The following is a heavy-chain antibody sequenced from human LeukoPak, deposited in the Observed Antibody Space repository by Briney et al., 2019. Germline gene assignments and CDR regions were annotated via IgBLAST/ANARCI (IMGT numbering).Heavy chain of an antibody. CDR2: IYTSGST. Sequence: SETLSLTCTVSGGSISSYYWSWIRQPAGKGLEWIGRIYTSGSTNYNPSLKSRVTMSVDTSKNQFSLKLSSVIAADTAVYYCARDRYYYDSSGYYWLFDYWGQGTLVTVSS. CDR1: GGSISSYY. J-gene: IGHJ4*02. D-gene: IGHD3-22*01. CDR3: ARDRYYYDSSGYYWLFDY. V-gene: IGHV4-4*07.